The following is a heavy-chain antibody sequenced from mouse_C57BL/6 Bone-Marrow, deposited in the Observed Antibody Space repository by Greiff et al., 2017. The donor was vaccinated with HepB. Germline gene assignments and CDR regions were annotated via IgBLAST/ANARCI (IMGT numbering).Heavy chain of an antibody. V-gene: IGHV1-20*01. CDR3: ARGILLRY. CDR2: INPYNGDT. CDR1: GYSFTGYF. D-gene: IGHD1-1*01. J-gene: IGHJ3*01. Sequence: VQLQQSGPELVKPGDSVKISCKASGYSFTGYFMNWVMQSHGKSLEWIGRINPYNGDTFYNQKFKGKATFTVDKSSSTARMELRNLTSEDAAVYYCARGILLRYWGQGTLVTVSA.